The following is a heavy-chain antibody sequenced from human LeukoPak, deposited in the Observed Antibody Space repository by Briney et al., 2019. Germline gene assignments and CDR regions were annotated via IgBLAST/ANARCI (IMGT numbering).Heavy chain of an antibody. CDR3: ASYGYSSGWYRGEFDY. J-gene: IGHJ4*02. CDR1: GFTFSSYA. V-gene: IGHV3-23*01. Sequence: GGSLRLSCAASGFTFSSYAMSWVRQAPGKGLEWVSAISGSGGSTYYADSVKGRFTISRDNSKNTLYLQMNSLRAEDTAVYYCASYGYSSGWYRGEFDYWGQGTLVTVSS. D-gene: IGHD6-19*01. CDR2: ISGSGGST.